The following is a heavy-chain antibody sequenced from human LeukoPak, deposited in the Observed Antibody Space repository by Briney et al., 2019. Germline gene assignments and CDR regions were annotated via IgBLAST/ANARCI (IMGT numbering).Heavy chain of an antibody. V-gene: IGHV3-23*01. Sequence: GGSLRLSCAASGFTFSSYAMSWVRQRPGTGLEWVSAISSSGGSTYYADSVKRRFTISKDNSKNTLYMEMNSLRAEDTAVYYCAKKANSGYYYAFDFWAQKPLVTV. CDR3: AKKANSGYYYAFDF. CDR2: ISSSGGST. D-gene: IGHD3-22*01. J-gene: IGHJ4*02. CDR1: GFTFSSYA.